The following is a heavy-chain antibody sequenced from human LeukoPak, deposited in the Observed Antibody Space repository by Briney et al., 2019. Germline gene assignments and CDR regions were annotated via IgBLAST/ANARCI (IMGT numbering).Heavy chain of an antibody. D-gene: IGHD6-13*01. CDR1: GGSISSSSYY. CDR3: ARHVSPASWYVYYFDY. J-gene: IGHJ4*02. Sequence: SETLSLTCTVSGGSISSSSYYWGWIRQPPGKGLEWIGSIYYSGSTYYNPSLKSRVTISVDTSKNQFSLKLSSVTAADTAVYYCARHVSPASWYVYYFDYWGQGTLVTVSS. CDR2: IYYSGST. V-gene: IGHV4-39*01.